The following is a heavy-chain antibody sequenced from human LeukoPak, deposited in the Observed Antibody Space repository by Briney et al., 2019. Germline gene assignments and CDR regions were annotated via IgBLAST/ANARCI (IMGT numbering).Heavy chain of an antibody. J-gene: IGHJ4*02. V-gene: IGHV3-30*02. D-gene: IGHD3-22*01. CDR3: AKDQGVGYYDSYFDY. CDR1: GFTFSSYG. CDR2: IWYDGSNK. Sequence: GGSLRLSCAASGFTFSSYGMHWVRQAPGKGLEWVAVIWYDGSNKYYADSVKGRFTISRDNSKNTLYLQMNSLRAEDTAVYYCAKDQGVGYYDSYFDYWGQGTLVTVSS.